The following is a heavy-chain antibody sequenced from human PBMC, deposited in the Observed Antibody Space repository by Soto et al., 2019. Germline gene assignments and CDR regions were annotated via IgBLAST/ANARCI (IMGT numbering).Heavy chain of an antibody. CDR3: ARDMHAGFTHYFDP. CDR1: GASISGFY. J-gene: IGHJ5*02. D-gene: IGHD1-26*01. Sequence: SETLSLTCTVSGASISGFYWSWIRKSAGKGLEWIGRIYATGTTDYNPSLKSRVMMSVDTSKKQFSLKLRSVTAADTAVYYCARDMHAGFTHYFDPWGQGTLVTVSS. V-gene: IGHV4-4*07. CDR2: IYATGTT.